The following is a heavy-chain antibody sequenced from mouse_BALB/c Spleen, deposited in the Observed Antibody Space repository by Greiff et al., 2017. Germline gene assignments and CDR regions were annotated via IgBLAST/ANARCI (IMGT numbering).Heavy chain of an antibody. V-gene: IGHV1S41*01. Sequence: DLVKPGASVKLSCKASGYTFTSYWINWIKQRPGQGLEWIGRIAPGSGSTYYNEMFKGKATLTVDTSSSTAYIQLSSLSSEDSAVYFCARSAGGDYGRYFDVWGAGTTVTVSS. J-gene: IGHJ1*01. CDR1: GYTFTSYW. CDR2: IAPGSGST. D-gene: IGHD2-13*01. CDR3: ARSAGGDYGRYFDV.